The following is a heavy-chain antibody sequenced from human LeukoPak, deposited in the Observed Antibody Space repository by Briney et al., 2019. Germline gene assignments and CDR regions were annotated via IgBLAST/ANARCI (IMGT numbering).Heavy chain of an antibody. V-gene: IGHV3-33*01. Sequence: GGSLRLSCSGTGFTFSRYGIHWVRQAPGEGLEWVTVIRYDGGEEYYADSVRGRFTISRDNSKNTVYLQMNNLRAEDTALYYCARESGYNPEPVAFDIWGQGTTVTISS. D-gene: IGHD5-24*01. J-gene: IGHJ3*02. CDR3: ARESGYNPEPVAFDI. CDR1: GFTFSRYG. CDR2: IRYDGGEE.